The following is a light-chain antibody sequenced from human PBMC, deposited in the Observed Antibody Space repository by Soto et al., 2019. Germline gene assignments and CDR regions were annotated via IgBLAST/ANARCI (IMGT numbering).Light chain of an antibody. J-gene: IGLJ1*01. Sequence: QSVLTQPTSASGTPGQRVTISCSGSISNIGSNYVYWYQQLPGTAPKLLIYRNNQRPSGVPDRFSGSKSGTSASLAISGLRSEDEADYYCAAWDDSLSGSVFGTGTKVTVL. V-gene: IGLV1-47*01. CDR2: RNN. CDR1: ISNIGSNY. CDR3: AAWDDSLSGSV.